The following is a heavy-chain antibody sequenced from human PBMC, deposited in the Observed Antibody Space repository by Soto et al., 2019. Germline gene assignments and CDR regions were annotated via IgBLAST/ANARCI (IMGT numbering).Heavy chain of an antibody. V-gene: IGHV3-48*01. CDR1: GFTFSSYS. CDR3: ASLLSSGGGNYYYYMDV. Sequence: GGSLRLSCAASGFTFSSYSMNWVRQAPGKGLEWVSYISSSSSTIYYADSVKGGFTISRDNAKNSRYLQMNSLRAEDTAVYHCASLLSSGGGNYYYYMDVWGKGTTVTVSS. CDR2: ISSSSSTI. J-gene: IGHJ6*03. D-gene: IGHD3-3*01.